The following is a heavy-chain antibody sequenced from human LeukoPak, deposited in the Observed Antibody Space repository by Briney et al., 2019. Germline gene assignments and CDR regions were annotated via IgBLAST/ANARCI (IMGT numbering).Heavy chain of an antibody. CDR1: GGSISSYY. V-gene: IGHV4-4*07. D-gene: IGHD2-2*01. CDR3: AKAIYGCSSTSCYGFDY. J-gene: IGHJ4*02. CDR2: IYTSGST. Sequence: ASETLSLTCTVSGGSISSYYWSWIRQPAGKGLEWIGRIYTSGSTDYNPSLKSRVTMSVDTSKNQFSLKLSSVTAADTAVYYCAKAIYGCSSTSCYGFDYWGQGTLVTVSS.